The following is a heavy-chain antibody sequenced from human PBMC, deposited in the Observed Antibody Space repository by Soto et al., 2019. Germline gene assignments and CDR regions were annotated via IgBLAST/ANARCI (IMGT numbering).Heavy chain of an antibody. D-gene: IGHD6-13*01. V-gene: IGHV4-38-2*01. CDR1: GYSISLGYY. J-gene: IGHJ6*02. Sequence: PSETLSLTCAVSGYSISLGYYWGWIRQPPGKGLEWIGSIYHSGNTYYNPSLKSRVSISLDTSKNHFSLELTSVTAADTAVYYCARYSSNWFQTEGMDVWGQGTTVTVSS. CDR3: ARYSSNWFQTEGMDV. CDR2: IYHSGNT.